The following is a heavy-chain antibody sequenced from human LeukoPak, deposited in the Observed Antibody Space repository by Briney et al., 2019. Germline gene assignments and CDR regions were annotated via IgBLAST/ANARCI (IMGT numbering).Heavy chain of an antibody. CDR1: GGPISSGSYY. CDR3: ARGVRSVVVPAAYRNWFDP. CDR2: IYTSGST. D-gene: IGHD2-2*01. J-gene: IGHJ5*02. V-gene: IGHV4-61*02. Sequence: SETLSLTCTVSGGPISSGSYYWSWIRQPAGKGLEWIGRIYTSGSTNYNPSLKSRVTISVDTSKNQFSLKLSSVTAADTAVYYCARGVRSVVVPAAYRNWFDPWGQGTLVTVSS.